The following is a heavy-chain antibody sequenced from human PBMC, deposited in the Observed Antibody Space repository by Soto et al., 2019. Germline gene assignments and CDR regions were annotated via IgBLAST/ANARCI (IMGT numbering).Heavy chain of an antibody. Sequence: QVQLVQSGDEVKKPGSSVKVSCKASGGTFSSYAISWVLQAPGQGLEWMVGIIPIFGTANYAQKFQGRLTITADESKSTAYREQSSLRSEDTAVYYCARVGVTTSRHYDYYGIDVWGQGTTVTVSS. V-gene: IGHV1-69*01. D-gene: IGHD4-17*01. CDR3: ARVGVTTSRHYDYYGIDV. CDR2: IIPIFGTA. CDR1: GGTFSSYA. J-gene: IGHJ6*02.